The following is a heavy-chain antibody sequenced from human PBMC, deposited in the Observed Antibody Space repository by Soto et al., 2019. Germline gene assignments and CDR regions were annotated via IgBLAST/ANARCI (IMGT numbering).Heavy chain of an antibody. D-gene: IGHD3-22*01. Sequence: QVQLVQSGAEVKKPGASVKVSCKASGYTFTSYGISWVRQAPGQGLEWMGWISAYNGNTNYAQKLQGRVTMTTDTSTRTDYMELRSLRSDDTAVYYCARDYDDSSGYYYVLPFDYWGQGTLVTVSS. CDR3: ARDYDDSSGYYYVLPFDY. V-gene: IGHV1-18*01. CDR1: GYTFTSYG. J-gene: IGHJ4*02. CDR2: ISAYNGNT.